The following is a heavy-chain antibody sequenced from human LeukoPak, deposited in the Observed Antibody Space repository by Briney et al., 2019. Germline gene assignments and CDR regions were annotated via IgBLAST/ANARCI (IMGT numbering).Heavy chain of an antibody. V-gene: IGHV3-20*04. CDR3: AKDSSSGWYGPVHNYFDY. D-gene: IGHD6-19*01. J-gene: IGHJ4*02. Sequence: PGGSPRLSCAASGFTFDDYGMSWVRQAPGKGLEWVSGINWNGGSTGYADSVKGRFTISRDNAKNSLYLQMNSLRAEDTAVYYCAKDSSSGWYGPVHNYFDYWGQGTLVTVSS. CDR1: GFTFDDYG. CDR2: INWNGGST.